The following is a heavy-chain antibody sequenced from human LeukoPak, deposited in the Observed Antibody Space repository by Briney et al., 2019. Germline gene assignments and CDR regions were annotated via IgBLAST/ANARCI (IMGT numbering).Heavy chain of an antibody. CDR1: GGTFSSYA. D-gene: IGHD1-26*01. V-gene: IGHV1-69*13. CDR3: ASGVGADYFDY. Sequence: ASVKFSCKASGGTFSSYAISLVGQAPGQGLEWMGGIIPIFGTANYAQKFQGRVTITADESTSTAYMELSSLRSEDTAVYYCASGVGADYFDYWGQGTLVTVSS. J-gene: IGHJ4*02. CDR2: IIPIFGTA.